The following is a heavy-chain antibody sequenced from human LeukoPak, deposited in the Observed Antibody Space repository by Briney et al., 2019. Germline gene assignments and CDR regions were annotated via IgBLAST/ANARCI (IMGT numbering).Heavy chain of an antibody. V-gene: IGHV2-5*02. CDR3: AHKRGYYDFWSGYEVRGYYFDY. Sequence: SGPTLVKPTQTLTLTCTFSGFSLSTSGVGVGWIRQPPGKALEWLAPIYWDDDKRYSPSLKSRLTITKDTSKNQVVLTMTNMDPVDTATYYCAHKRGYYDFWSGYEVRGYYFDYWGQGTLVTVSS. D-gene: IGHD3-3*01. CDR1: GFSLSTSGVG. CDR2: IYWDDDK. J-gene: IGHJ4*02.